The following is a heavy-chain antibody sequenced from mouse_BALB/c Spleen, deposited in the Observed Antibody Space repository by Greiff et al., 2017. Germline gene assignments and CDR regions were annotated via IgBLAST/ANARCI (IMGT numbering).Heavy chain of an antibody. Sequence: VHLVESGPGLVAPSQSLSITCTVSGFSLTSYGVHWVRQPPGKGLEWLGVIWAGGSTNYNSALMSRLSISKDNSKSQVFLKMNSLQTDDTAMYYCASYGYDRGCFDYWGQGTTLTVSS. J-gene: IGHJ2*01. CDR1: GFSLTSYG. CDR3: ASYGYDRGCFDY. V-gene: IGHV2-9*02. CDR2: IWAGGST. D-gene: IGHD2-2*01.